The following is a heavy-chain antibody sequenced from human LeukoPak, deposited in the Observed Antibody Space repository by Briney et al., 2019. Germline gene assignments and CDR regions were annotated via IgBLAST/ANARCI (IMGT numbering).Heavy chain of an antibody. J-gene: IGHJ5*02. D-gene: IGHD5-18*01. CDR1: GGSISSYY. CDR2: IYYSGST. Sequence: SETLSLTCTVSGGSISSYYWSWIRQPPGKGLEWIGYIYYSGSTNYNPSLKSRVTISVDTSKNQFSLKLSSVTAADTAVYYCARETPIPRGIQLRGGGSKAFDPWGQGTLVTVSS. CDR3: ARETPIPRGIQLRGGGSKAFDP. V-gene: IGHV4-59*01.